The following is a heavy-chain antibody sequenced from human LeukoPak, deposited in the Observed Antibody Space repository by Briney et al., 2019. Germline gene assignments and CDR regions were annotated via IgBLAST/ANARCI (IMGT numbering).Heavy chain of an antibody. V-gene: IGHV3-7*01. D-gene: IGHD1-26*01. CDR3: ARLPGSGSRTYFDY. J-gene: IGHJ4*02. Sequence: GGSLRLSCAASGFTFTTYWMTWVRQAPGKGLEWVANIKPDGSEKYYVDSVKGRFTISRDNAKYSLYLQMNSLRADDTAVYYCARLPGSGSRTYFDYWGQGTLVTVSS. CDR1: GFTFTTYW. CDR2: IKPDGSEK.